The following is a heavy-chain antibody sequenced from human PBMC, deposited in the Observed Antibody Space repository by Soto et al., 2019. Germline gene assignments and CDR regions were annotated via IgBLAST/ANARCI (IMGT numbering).Heavy chain of an antibody. J-gene: IGHJ4*02. D-gene: IGHD4-17*01. CDR3: ARGRPKRTFVRQRVTVTTCFDY. CDR1: GYTFTSYG. CDR2: ISAYNGNT. V-gene: IGHV1-18*01. Sequence: ASVKVSCKASGYTFTSYGISWVRQAPGQGLEWMGWISAYNGNTNYAQKLQGRVTMTTDTSTSTAYMELRSLRSDDTAVYYCARGRPKRTFVRQRVTVTTCFDYWGQGTLVTVSS.